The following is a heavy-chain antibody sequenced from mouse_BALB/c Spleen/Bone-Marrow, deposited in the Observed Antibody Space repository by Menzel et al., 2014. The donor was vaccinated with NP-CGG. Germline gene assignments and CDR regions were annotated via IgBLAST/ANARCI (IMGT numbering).Heavy chain of an antibody. CDR1: GYTFTDYE. J-gene: IGHJ4*01. V-gene: IGHV1-15*01. D-gene: IGHD4-1*01. CDR2: LDPETGGT. Sequence: QVQLQQSGAELVRPGASVTLSCKASGYTFTDYEMHWVKQTPVHGLEWIGTLDPETGGTAYNQKFKDMATLTADKSSTTAYMELRSLTSEDSAVYYCANWGYYAMDYWVKESQSPSPQ. CDR3: ANWGYYAMDY.